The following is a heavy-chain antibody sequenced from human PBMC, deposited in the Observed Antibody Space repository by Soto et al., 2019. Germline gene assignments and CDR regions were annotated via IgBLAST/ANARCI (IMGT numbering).Heavy chain of an antibody. V-gene: IGHV4-38-2*02. CDR3: AREAIAVAGRFDY. D-gene: IGHD6-19*01. Sequence: LSLTCAVSGEYISNGYYWAWIRQPPGKWLEWIGSIFHSGTTYYNPSIKSRVTISVDTSKNQFSLKLSSVTAADTAVYYCAREAIAVAGRFDYWGQGTLVTVSS. CDR2: IFHSGTT. CDR1: GEYISNGYY. J-gene: IGHJ4*02.